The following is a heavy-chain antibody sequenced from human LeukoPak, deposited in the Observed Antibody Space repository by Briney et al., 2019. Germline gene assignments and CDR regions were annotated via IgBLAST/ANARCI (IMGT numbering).Heavy chain of an antibody. D-gene: IGHD1-26*01. CDR1: GFTFSSYA. V-gene: IGHV3-23*01. CDR2: ISGSGGST. J-gene: IGHJ4*02. Sequence: GGSLRLSCAASGFTFSSYAMSWVRQAPVKGLEWVSAISGSGGSTYYADSVKGRFTISRDNSKNTLYLQMNSLRAEDTAVYYCAKKGSGSFSHFDYWAREPWSPSPQ. CDR3: AKKGSGSFSHFDY.